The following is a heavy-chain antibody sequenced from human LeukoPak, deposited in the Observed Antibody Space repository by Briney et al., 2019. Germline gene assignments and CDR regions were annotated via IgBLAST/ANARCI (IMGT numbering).Heavy chain of an antibody. CDR2: IYDSGTI. V-gene: IGHV4-59*01. Sequence: KPSETLSLTCTVSGGSIRGYYWSWIRKPPGKGLEWIGYIYDSGTINYNPSLNSRVTMSVDTSKNQFSLRLRSVTAADTAVYYCARIRGYHDSSGYSFDYWGQGTLVTVSS. CDR3: ARIRGYHDSSGYSFDY. CDR1: GGSIRGYY. D-gene: IGHD3-22*01. J-gene: IGHJ4*02.